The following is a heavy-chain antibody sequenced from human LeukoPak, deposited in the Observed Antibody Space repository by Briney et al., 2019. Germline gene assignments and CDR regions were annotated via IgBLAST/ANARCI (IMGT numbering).Heavy chain of an antibody. CDR1: GYSIRSDYY. V-gene: IGHV4-38-2*01. CDR2: IYHSGST. J-gene: IGHJ6*03. CDR3: ARVMGYYYYMDV. D-gene: IGHD3-16*01. Sequence: SETLSLTCAVSGYSIRSDYYWAWIRQPPGKGLEWIGNIYHSGSTYYNPSLNSRVTISVGTSKNQFSLRLSSVTAADTAVFYCARVMGYYYYMDVWGTGTTVTVSS.